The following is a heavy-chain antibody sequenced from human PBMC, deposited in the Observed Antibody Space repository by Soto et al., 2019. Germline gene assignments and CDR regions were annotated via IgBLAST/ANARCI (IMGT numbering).Heavy chain of an antibody. CDR2: MNPNSGNT. Sequence: GASVKVSCKASGYTFTSYDMNWVRQATGQGLEWMGWMNPNSGNTGYAQKFQGRVTMTRNTSISTAYMELSSLRSEDTAVYYCARGLYCSGGSCYSAVMDVWGKGTTVTVSS. J-gene: IGHJ6*03. CDR3: ARGLYCSGGSCYSAVMDV. D-gene: IGHD2-15*01. V-gene: IGHV1-8*01. CDR1: GYTFTSYD.